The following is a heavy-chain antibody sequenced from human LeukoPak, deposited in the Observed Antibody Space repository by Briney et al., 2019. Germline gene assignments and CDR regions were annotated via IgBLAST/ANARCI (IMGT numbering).Heavy chain of an antibody. CDR1: GYSFTTYW. J-gene: IGHJ3*02. Sequence: GESLKISCKGSGYSFTTYWIGWVRQMPGKGLEWMGIIYPDDSNTRYSPSFQGQVTISADKSISTAYLQWSSLKASDTAMYYCARPIHRYSGSPDASDIWGQGTMVTVTS. CDR2: IYPDDSNT. V-gene: IGHV5-51*01. D-gene: IGHD1-26*01. CDR3: ARPIHRYSGSPDASDI.